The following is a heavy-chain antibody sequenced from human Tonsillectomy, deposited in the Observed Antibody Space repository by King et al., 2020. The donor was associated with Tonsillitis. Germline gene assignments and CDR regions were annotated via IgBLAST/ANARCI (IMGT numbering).Heavy chain of an antibody. CDR2: IWYDGSNK. J-gene: IGHJ5*02. D-gene: IGHD3-3*01. V-gene: IGHV3-33*01. CDR3: ARGDDFWSGYTNWFDP. CDR1: GFTFSSYG. Sequence: VQLVESGGGVVQPGRSLRLSCAASGFTFSSYGMHWVRQAPGKGLEWVAVIWYDGSNKYYADSVKGRFTISRDNSKNTLYLQMNSLRAEDTAVYYCARGDDFWSGYTNWFDPWGQGTLVTVSS.